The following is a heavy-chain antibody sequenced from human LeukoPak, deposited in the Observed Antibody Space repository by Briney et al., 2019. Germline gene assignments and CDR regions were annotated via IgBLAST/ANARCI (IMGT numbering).Heavy chain of an antibody. D-gene: IGHD6-19*01. V-gene: IGHV4-30-4*01. J-gene: IGHJ4*02. CDR3: ARQASGWTPFGY. CDR2: IYYSGST. Sequence: PSETLSLTCTVSGASISGSGYYWSWIRQPPGKGLEWIGYIYYSGSTFYTPSLRGRVTISVDTSKNQFSLHLTSLTAADTAVYYCARQASGWTPFGYWGQGTLVTVSS. CDR1: GASISGSGYY.